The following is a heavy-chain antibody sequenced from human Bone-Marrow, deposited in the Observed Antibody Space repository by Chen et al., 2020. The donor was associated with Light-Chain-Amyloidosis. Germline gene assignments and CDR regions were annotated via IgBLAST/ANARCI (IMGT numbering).Heavy chain of an antibody. CDR2: INAVNGNT. J-gene: IGHJ5*02. V-gene: IGHV1-3*01. D-gene: IGHD3-22*01. CDR3: ARSPYDSSGYFFRWFAP. Sequence: QVQLVQSGAEVKKPGASVTVSCKASGYTFTPSGLHWVRQAPGQSLEWMGWINAVNGNTRYSQKFQGRVTITRDTSATTAYMELSSLRSEDTAVYYCARSPYDSSGYFFRWFAPWGQGTQVTVSS. CDR1: GYTFTPSG.